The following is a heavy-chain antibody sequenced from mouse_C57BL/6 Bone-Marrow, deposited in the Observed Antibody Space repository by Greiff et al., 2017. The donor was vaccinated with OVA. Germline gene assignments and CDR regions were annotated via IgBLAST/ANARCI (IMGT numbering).Heavy chain of an antibody. D-gene: IGHD2-2*01. V-gene: IGHV10-1*01. Sequence: EVQLQESGGGLVQPKGSLKLSCAASGFSFNTYAMNWVRQAPGKGLEWVALIRSKSNNYATYYADSVKDRFTISRDDSESMLYLQMNNLKTEDTAMYYCPLWLQLWDYYAMDYWGQGTSVTVSS. CDR3: PLWLQLWDYYAMDY. J-gene: IGHJ4*01. CDR1: GFSFNTYA. CDR2: IRSKSNNYAT.